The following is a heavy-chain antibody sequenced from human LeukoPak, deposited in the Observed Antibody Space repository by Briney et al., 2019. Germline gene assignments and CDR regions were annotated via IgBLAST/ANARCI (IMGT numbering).Heavy chain of an antibody. V-gene: IGHV3-48*04. CDR3: ARDRETYYYGSGSYGGYYYMDV. CDR2: ISSSGSTK. Sequence: PGGSLRLSCAASGFTFSSYSMNWVRQAPGKGLEWVSYISSSGSTKYYADSVKGRFTIARDNARNSLFLQMNSLRAEDTAVYYCARDRETYYYGSGSYGGYYYMDVWGKGTTVTVSS. D-gene: IGHD3-10*01. CDR1: GFTFSSYS. J-gene: IGHJ6*03.